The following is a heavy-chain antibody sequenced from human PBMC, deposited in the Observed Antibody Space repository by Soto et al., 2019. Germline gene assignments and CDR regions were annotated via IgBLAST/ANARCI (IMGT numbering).Heavy chain of an antibody. CDR1: GYTFTSYG. V-gene: IGHV1-18*01. CDR3: TRDRGAYGMDV. Sequence: QVQLVQSGAEVKKPGASVKVSCKASGYTFTSYGISWVRQAPGQGLEWMGWISAYNGNTNYAQKLQGRVTMTTETSASMAYMELRSLRSDDTAVYYCTRDRGAYGMDVWGQGTTVTVSS. CDR2: ISAYNGNT. J-gene: IGHJ6*02.